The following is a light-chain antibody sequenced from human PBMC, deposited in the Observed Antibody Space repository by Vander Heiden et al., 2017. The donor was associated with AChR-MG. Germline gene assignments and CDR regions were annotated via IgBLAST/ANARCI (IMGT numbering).Light chain of an antibody. CDR2: DVT. Sequence: QSALTQPRSVSGSPGQSVTISCTGTSSDVGKYNFVSWYQHHPGEAPRLIMYDVTKRSSGVPGRFSGSKSGNTASLTISGLQADDESDYYCCSYAGAYSYVFGTGTRVTVL. CDR3: CSYAGAYSYV. J-gene: IGLJ1*01. CDR1: SSDVGKYNF. V-gene: IGLV2-11*01.